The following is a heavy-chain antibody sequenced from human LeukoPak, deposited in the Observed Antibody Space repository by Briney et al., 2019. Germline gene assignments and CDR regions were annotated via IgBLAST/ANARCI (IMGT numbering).Heavy chain of an antibody. CDR2: ISYDGSNK. CDR3: AKDSGIVGASPCYYYGMDV. V-gene: IGHV3-30*18. Sequence: GGSLRLSCAASGFTFSSYGMHWVRQAPGKGLEWVAVISYDGSNKYYADSVKGRFTISRDNSKNTLYLQMNSLRAEDTAVYYCAKDSGIVGASPCYYYGMDVWGQGTTVTVSS. CDR1: GFTFSSYG. D-gene: IGHD1-26*01. J-gene: IGHJ6*02.